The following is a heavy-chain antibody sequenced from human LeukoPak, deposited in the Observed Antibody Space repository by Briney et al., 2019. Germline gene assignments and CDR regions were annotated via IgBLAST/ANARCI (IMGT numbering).Heavy chain of an antibody. CDR3: ARDTRSSSVSGFDY. D-gene: IGHD6-6*01. Sequence: ASVKVSCKASGYSFTNYFMHWVRQAPGQGLEWMGIINPSSGDTNYAQKFQGRVTMTSDTSTSTVYLELGSLRSDDTAVFYCARDTRSSSVSGFDYWGQGTLVTVSS. V-gene: IGHV1-46*01. J-gene: IGHJ4*02. CDR2: INPSSGDT. CDR1: GYSFTNYF.